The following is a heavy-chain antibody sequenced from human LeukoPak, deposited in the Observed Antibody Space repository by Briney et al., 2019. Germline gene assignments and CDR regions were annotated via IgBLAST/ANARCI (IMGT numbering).Heavy chain of an antibody. CDR3: ARDHVYDFWSGYIDYYYYGMDV. Sequence: GASVKVSCKASGYTFTGYYMHWVRQAPGQGLEWMGWINPNSGGTNYAQKFQGRVTMTRDTSISTAYMELSRLRSDDTAVYYCARDHVYDFWSGYIDYYYYGMDVWGQGTTVTVSS. J-gene: IGHJ6*02. V-gene: IGHV1-2*02. CDR2: INPNSGGT. CDR1: GYTFTGYY. D-gene: IGHD3-3*01.